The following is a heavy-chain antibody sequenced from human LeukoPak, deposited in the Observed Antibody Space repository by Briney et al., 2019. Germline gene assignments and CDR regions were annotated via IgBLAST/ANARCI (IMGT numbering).Heavy chain of an antibody. V-gene: IGHV3-7*01. Sequence: GGSLRLSCAASGFTFSSYWMSWVRQAPGKGLEWVANIKQDGSEKYYVDSVKGRFTISRDNAKNSLYLQMNSLRAEDTAVYYCASARIVGAPDAFDIWGQGTMVTVSS. CDR3: ASARIVGAPDAFDI. CDR2: IKQDGSEK. J-gene: IGHJ3*02. D-gene: IGHD1-26*01. CDR1: GFTFSSYW.